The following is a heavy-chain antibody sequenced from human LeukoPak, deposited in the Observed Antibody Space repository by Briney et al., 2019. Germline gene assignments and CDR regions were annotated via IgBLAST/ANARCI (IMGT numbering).Heavy chain of an antibody. D-gene: IGHD4-23*01. Sequence: ASVKVSCKASGYTFTNYYIHWVRQAPGQGLEWVGVINPSGGTTNYAQKFQGRVTMTRDTSTSTVYMELSSLRSEDTAVYYCAREREVVNDAFDIWGQGTMVTVSS. CDR3: AREREVVNDAFDI. CDR2: INPSGGTT. CDR1: GYTFTNYY. V-gene: IGHV1-46*01. J-gene: IGHJ3*02.